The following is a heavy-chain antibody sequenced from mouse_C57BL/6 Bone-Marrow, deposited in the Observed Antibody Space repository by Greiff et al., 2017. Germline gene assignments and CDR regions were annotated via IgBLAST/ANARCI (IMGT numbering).Heavy chain of an antibody. CDR1: GFTFSDYG. CDR3: ARPDFGYAMDY. J-gene: IGHJ4*01. Sequence: EVQLQESGGGLVKPGGSLKLSCAASGFTFSDYGMHWVRQAPEKGLEWVAYISSGRSTIYYADTVKGRFTISRDNAKNTLFLQMTSLRSEDTAMYYCARPDFGYAMDYWGQGTSVTVSS. CDR2: ISSGRSTI. V-gene: IGHV5-17*01.